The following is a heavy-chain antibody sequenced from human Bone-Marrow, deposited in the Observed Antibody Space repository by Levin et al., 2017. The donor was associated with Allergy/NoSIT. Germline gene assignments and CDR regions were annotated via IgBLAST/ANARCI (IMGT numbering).Heavy chain of an antibody. CDR3: AKSPGIATTVNSYYYGMDV. CDR2: IWYDGSNK. Sequence: SCAASGFIFSDYGMVWVRQAPGKGLEWVALIWYDGSNKYYADSVKGRFTISRDNSKNTLSLQMNSLRADDTAVYYCAKSPGIATTVNSYYYGMDVWGQGTTVTVSS. CDR1: GFIFSDYG. J-gene: IGHJ6*02. V-gene: IGHV3-33*06. D-gene: IGHD6-13*01.